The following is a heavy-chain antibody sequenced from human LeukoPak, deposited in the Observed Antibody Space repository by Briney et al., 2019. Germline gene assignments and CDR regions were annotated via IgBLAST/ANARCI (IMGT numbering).Heavy chain of an antibody. CDR3: VRDHVSPGLSNWFDP. CDR1: SGSISTSNYY. Sequence: SETLSLTCTVSSGSISTSNYYWGWVRQPPGKALEWIGNIFYSGGTYYSPSLKSRVTISLDTSRNQFSLKLNSVTASDTAMYYCVRDHVSPGLSNWFDPWGQGTLVTVSS. D-gene: IGHD3-16*01. CDR2: IFYSGGT. V-gene: IGHV4-39*07. J-gene: IGHJ5*02.